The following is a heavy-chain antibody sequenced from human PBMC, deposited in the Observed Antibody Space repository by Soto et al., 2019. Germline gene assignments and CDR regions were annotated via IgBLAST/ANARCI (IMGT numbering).Heavy chain of an antibody. CDR1: GGSISSGDYY. D-gene: IGHD2-2*01. V-gene: IGHV4-30-4*01. CDR3: ARTYCFSTSPNWFDP. Sequence: SETLSLTCTVSGGSISSGDYYWSWIRQPPGKGLEWIGYIYYTGSTYYNPSLKSRVTISVDRSKNQFSLKLSSVTAADTAIYYCARTYCFSTSPNWFDPWGQGTLVTVSS. J-gene: IGHJ5*02. CDR2: IYYTGST.